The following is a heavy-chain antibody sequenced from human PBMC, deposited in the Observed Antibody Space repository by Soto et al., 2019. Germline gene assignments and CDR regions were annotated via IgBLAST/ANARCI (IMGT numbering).Heavy chain of an antibody. Sequence: QVHLVQSGAEVRKPGASVRVSCSPSGHPFLDFYVHWVRQAPGKGLEWLGWINPNTGATNYAQKFEGRVTVTRDMSINTAYMELTRLTSDDMAVYYCARIPYYYDTGRTDYFWGPGTLVTVSS. D-gene: IGHD3-22*01. J-gene: IGHJ4*02. CDR1: GHPFLDFY. V-gene: IGHV1-2*02. CDR2: INPNTGAT. CDR3: ARIPYYYDTGRTDYF.